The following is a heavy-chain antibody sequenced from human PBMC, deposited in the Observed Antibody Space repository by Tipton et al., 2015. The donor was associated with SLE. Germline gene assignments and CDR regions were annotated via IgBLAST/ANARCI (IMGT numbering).Heavy chain of an antibody. CDR1: GFTFSSYW. CDR2: IKQDGSEK. D-gene: IGHD6-13*01. J-gene: IGHJ4*02. V-gene: IGHV3-7*01. CDR3: ARGSSSWYFDY. Sequence: GSLRLSCAASGFTFSSYWMGWVRQAPGKGLEWVANIKQDGSEKYYVDSVKGRFTISRDNAKNSLYLQMNSLRAEDTAVYYCARGSSSWYFDYWGQGTLVTVSS.